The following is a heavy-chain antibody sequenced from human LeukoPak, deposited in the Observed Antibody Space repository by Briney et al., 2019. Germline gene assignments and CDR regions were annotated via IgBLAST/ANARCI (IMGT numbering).Heavy chain of an antibody. CDR2: IWYDGSNK. CDR3: ARESVGADDY. D-gene: IGHD1-26*01. V-gene: IGHV3-33*08. Sequence: GGSLRLSCAASGFTFSSNAMSWVRQAPGKGLEWVAVIWYDGSNKYYADSVKGRFTISRDDSKSTLFLQMNSLRAEDTAVYYCARESVGADDYWGQGTLVTVSS. CDR1: GFTFSSNA. J-gene: IGHJ4*02.